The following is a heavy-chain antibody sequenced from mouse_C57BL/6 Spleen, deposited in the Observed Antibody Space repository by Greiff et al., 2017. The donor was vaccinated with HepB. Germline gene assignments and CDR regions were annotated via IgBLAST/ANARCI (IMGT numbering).Heavy chain of an antibody. CDR1: GYTFTSYG. D-gene: IGHD1-1*01. CDR2: IYPRSGNT. J-gene: IGHJ2*01. V-gene: IGHV1-81*01. CDR3: AGTTVVIDY. Sequence: QQSCKASGYTFTSYGISWVKQRTGQGLEWIGEIYPRSGNTYYNEKFKGKATLTADKSSSTAYMELRSLTSEDSAVYFCAGTTVVIDYWGQGTTLTVSS.